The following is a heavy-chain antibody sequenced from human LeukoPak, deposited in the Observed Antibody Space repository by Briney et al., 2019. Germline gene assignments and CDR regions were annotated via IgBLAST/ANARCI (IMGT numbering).Heavy chain of an antibody. CDR2: ISGSGGST. CDR3: ARDLSSGSYNYFDY. D-gene: IGHD1-26*01. CDR1: GFTFSSYA. J-gene: IGHJ4*02. V-gene: IGHV3-23*01. Sequence: GGSLRLSCAASGFTFSSYAMSWVRQAPGKGLEWVSAISGSGGSTYYADSVKGRFTISRDNSKNTLYLQMNSLRAEDTAVYYCARDLSSGSYNYFDYWGQGTLVTVSS.